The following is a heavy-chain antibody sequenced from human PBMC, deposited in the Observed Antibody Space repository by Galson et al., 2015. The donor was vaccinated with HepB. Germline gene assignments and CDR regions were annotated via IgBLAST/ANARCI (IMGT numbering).Heavy chain of an antibody. CDR3: ARDRRPEYYYDSSGSGGAFDI. Sequence: SLRLSCAASGFTFSSYSMNWVRQAPGKGLEWVSSISSSSSYIYYADSVKGRFTISRDNAKNSLYLQMNSLRAEDTAVYYCARDRRPEYYYDSSGSGGAFDIWGQGTMVTVSS. D-gene: IGHD3-22*01. CDR2: ISSSSSYI. CDR1: GFTFSSYS. J-gene: IGHJ3*02. V-gene: IGHV3-21*01.